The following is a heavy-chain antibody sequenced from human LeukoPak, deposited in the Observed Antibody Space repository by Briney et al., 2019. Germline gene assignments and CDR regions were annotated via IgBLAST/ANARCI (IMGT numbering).Heavy chain of an antibody. CDR3: AGLGITMIGGV. Sequence: GGSLRLFCGASGFTFSSYRMRWVRPPPGEGLEWVSYICCSGRTIYYADSVKGRFTISSDKDKNSLYVQLNSLRADDTAVYYCAGLGITMIGGVWGKGTTVTISS. V-gene: IGHV3-48*01. CDR1: GFTFSSYR. CDR2: ICCSGRTI. J-gene: IGHJ6*04. D-gene: IGHD3-10*02.